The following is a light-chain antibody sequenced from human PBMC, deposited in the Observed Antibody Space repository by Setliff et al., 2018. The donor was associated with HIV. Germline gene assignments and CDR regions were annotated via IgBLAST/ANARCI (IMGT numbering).Light chain of an antibody. CDR2: DVS. V-gene: IGLV2-14*03. Sequence: QSALTQPASVSGSPGQSITISCTGTSNDVGGYSFVSWYQQHPGKAPKLMIYDVSYRPSGVSDRFSGSKSGNTASLTISGLQAEDEADYYCSSYTSSTPLYVFGTGTKVTVL. J-gene: IGLJ1*01. CDR1: SNDVGGYSF. CDR3: SSYTSSTPLYV.